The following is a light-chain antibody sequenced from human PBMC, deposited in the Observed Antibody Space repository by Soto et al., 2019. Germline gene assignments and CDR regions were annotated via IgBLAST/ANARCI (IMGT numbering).Light chain of an antibody. CDR1: QSGSRH. CDR3: QQRSNWPLT. V-gene: IGKV3-11*01. J-gene: IGKJ4*01. CDR2: DAS. Sequence: EIVLTQSPATLSLSPGERATLSCRASQSGSRHLGWYQQKLCQAPRLLIHDASNRATGIPARFSGSGSGTDFTLTISSLEPEDFAVYYWQQRSNWPLTFGGGTKVEIK.